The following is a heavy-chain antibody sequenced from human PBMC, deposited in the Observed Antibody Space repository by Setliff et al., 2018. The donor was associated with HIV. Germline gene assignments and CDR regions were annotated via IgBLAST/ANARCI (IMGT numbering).Heavy chain of an antibody. V-gene: IGHV3-23*01. J-gene: IGHJ4*02. Sequence: GGSLRLSCEVSGFALSHYVMTWVRQAPGKGLEWVSSISSGSANIFYADSVKGRFTISRDNSKNTLFLQMDTLRAEDTAIYYCASSGSFNSRFDYWGQGALVTVSS. CDR1: GFALSHYV. CDR3: ASSGSFNSRFDY. D-gene: IGHD1-26*01. CDR2: ISSGSANI.